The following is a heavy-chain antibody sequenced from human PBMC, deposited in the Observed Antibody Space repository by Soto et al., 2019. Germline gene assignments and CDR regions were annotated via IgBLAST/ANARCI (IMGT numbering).Heavy chain of an antibody. Sequence: GASVKVSCKASGYTFTGYYMHWVRQAPGQGLEWMGWINPNSGGTNYAQKFQGWVTMTRDTSISTAYMELSRLRSDDTAVYYCARGHHRYCSGGSCFTGFGYWGQGTLVTVSS. J-gene: IGHJ4*02. CDR2: INPNSGGT. CDR1: GYTFTGYY. D-gene: IGHD2-15*01. CDR3: ARGHHRYCSGGSCFTGFGY. V-gene: IGHV1-2*04.